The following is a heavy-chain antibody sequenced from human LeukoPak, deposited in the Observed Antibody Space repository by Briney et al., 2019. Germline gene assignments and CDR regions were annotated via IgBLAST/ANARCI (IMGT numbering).Heavy chain of an antibody. Sequence: SETLSLTCAVYGGSFSGYYWSWIRQPPGKGLDWIGEINHSGSTNYNPSLKSRVTISVDTSKNQFSLKLSSVTAADTAVYYCARRSRGYGSGSYTFDYWGQGTLVTVSS. CDR1: GGSFSGYY. D-gene: IGHD3-10*01. V-gene: IGHV4-34*01. CDR2: INHSGST. J-gene: IGHJ4*02. CDR3: ARRSRGYGSGSYTFDY.